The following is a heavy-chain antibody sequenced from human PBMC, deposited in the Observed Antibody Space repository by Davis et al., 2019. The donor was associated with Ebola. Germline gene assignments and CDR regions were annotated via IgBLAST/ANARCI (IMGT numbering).Heavy chain of an antibody. CDR3: ARGRRSDVYGGYSDY. CDR1: GYTFTSYH. Sequence: AASVNVSCKASGYTFTSYHMHSLRQPPGQGLEWMGIINPIGGSTSYAQKFQGRVTMTRDTSTSTVYMKLSSLRSEDTAVYYCARGRRSDVYGGYSDYWGQGTLVTVSS. J-gene: IGHJ4*02. CDR2: INPIGGST. V-gene: IGHV1-46*01. D-gene: IGHD2-8*01.